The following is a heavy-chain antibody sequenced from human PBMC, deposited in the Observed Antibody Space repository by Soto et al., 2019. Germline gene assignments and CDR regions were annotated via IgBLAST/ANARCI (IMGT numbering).Heavy chain of an antibody. V-gene: IGHV3-21*01. Sequence: VHLVESGGGLVRPGGSLRLSCVVSGFTFSDYSMNWVRQAPGKGLEWVSSISTYGDFTDYADSVRGRFTIFRDSAKNSLYLQMDSLRADDTAFYFCSRDAQGRGAGSHDFWGQGTLVTVSS. D-gene: IGHD3-10*01. CDR1: GFTFSDYS. CDR3: SRDAQGRGAGSHDF. CDR2: ISTYGDFT. J-gene: IGHJ4*02.